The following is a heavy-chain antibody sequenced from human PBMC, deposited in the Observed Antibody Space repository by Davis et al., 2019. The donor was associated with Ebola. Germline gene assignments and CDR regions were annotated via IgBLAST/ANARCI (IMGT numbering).Heavy chain of an antibody. J-gene: IGHJ4*02. Sequence: MPGGSLRLSCTVSGGSISSSNWWSWVRQPPGKGLEWIGEIYHSGSTNYNPSLKSRVTISVDKSKNQFSLKLSSVTAADTAVYYCARYRGGDWLFDYWGQGTLVTVSS. CDR1: GGSISSSNW. V-gene: IGHV4-4*02. D-gene: IGHD2-21*01. CDR2: IYHSGST. CDR3: ARYRGGDWLFDY.